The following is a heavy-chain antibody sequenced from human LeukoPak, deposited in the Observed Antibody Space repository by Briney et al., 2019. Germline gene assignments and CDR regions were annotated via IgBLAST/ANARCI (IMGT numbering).Heavy chain of an antibody. Sequence: GKSLRLSCAASGFAFSSFSMNWDRQAPGKGLEWVSFISSSSGTIYYADSVKGRFTISRDNSKNSLYLQMNSLRTEDTALYYCAKDNQYSGYDFQSNWFDPWGQGTLVTVSS. CDR2: ISSSSGTI. CDR3: AKDNQYSGYDFQSNWFDP. V-gene: IGHV3-48*04. CDR1: GFAFSSFS. D-gene: IGHD5-12*01. J-gene: IGHJ5*02.